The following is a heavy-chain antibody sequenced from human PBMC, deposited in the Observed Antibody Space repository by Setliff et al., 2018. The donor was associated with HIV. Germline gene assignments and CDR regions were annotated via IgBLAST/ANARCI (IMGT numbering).Heavy chain of an antibody. V-gene: IGHV4-39*07. CDR3: ARTLRAAAMGYFDY. CDR1: GGSIIYTSYY. Sequence: SETLSLTCTVSGGSIIYTSYYWGWIRQPPGKGLEWIGSIYYSGSVYYNPSLKSRVTISVDTTKNQFSLKVTSVTAADTAVYYCARTLRAAAMGYFDYWGQGTLVTVSS. CDR2: IYYSGSV. D-gene: IGHD5-18*01. J-gene: IGHJ4*02.